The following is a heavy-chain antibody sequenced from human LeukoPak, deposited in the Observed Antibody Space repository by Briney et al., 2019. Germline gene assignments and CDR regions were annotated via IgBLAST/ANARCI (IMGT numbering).Heavy chain of an antibody. J-gene: IGHJ6*02. D-gene: IGHD6-13*01. CDR3: AKDMQTVAGLSNYYYYAMAV. V-gene: IGHV3-43*02. Sequence: GGSLRLSCAASGFTFDDYAMHWVRQAPGKGPQWVSFISADGGGTYYADSVKGRFTISRDNSKTSLFLQMNSLRSEDSALYYCAKDMQTVAGLSNYYYYAMAVWGQGTTVTVSS. CDR1: GFTFDDYA. CDR2: ISADGGGT.